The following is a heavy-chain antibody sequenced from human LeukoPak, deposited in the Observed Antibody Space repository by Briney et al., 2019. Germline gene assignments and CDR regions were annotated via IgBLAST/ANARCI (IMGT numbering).Heavy chain of an antibody. J-gene: IGHJ3*02. Sequence: SETLSLTCAVYGGSFSGYYWSWIRQPPGKGLEWIGEINHSGSTNYNPSLKSRVTISVDTSKNQFSLNLRSVTAADTAVYYCARGLEQLVSLGAFDIWGQGTMVTVSS. CDR2: INHSGST. CDR1: GGSFSGYY. D-gene: IGHD6-13*01. V-gene: IGHV4-34*01. CDR3: ARGLEQLVSLGAFDI.